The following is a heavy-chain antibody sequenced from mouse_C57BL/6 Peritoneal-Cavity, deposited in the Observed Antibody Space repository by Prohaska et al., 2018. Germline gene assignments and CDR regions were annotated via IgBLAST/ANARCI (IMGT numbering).Heavy chain of an antibody. Sequence: QVQLQQSGPELVKPGDSVKISCKASGYTFTDYYINWVKQRPGQGLEWIGWIFPGSGSTYYNEKVKGKATLTVDKSSSTAYMLLSSLTSEDSAVYFCARGQFITTVVAFDYWGQGTTLTVSS. CDR3: ARGQFITTVVAFDY. V-gene: IGHV1-75*01. J-gene: IGHJ2*01. CDR1: GYTFTDYY. CDR2: IFPGSGST. D-gene: IGHD1-1*01.